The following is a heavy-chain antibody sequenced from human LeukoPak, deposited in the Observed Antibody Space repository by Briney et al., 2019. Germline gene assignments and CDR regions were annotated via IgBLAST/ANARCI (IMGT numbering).Heavy chain of an antibody. CDR3: SRILEPKYYYYYYYMDV. Sequence: SETLSLTCTVSGGSISSGGYYWSWIRQAPGKGLEWIGYIYHSGSTYYNPSLKSRVTISVDRSKNQFSLKLSSVTAADTAVYYCSRILEPKYYYYYYYMDVWGKGTTVTVSS. J-gene: IGHJ6*03. V-gene: IGHV4-30-2*01. CDR2: IYHSGST. CDR1: GGSISSGGYY.